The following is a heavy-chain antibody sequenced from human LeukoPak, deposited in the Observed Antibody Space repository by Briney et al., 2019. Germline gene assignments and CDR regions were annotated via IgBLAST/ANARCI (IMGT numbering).Heavy chain of an antibody. V-gene: IGHV3-30*02. CDR1: GFTFSSYG. D-gene: IGHD3-22*01. CDR3: AKHSHDGSAPYYEVQLDY. CDR2: IRYDGSNK. Sequence: TGGSLRLSCAASGFTFSSYGMHWVRQAPGKGLEWVAFIRYDGSNKYYADSVKGRFTISRDNSKNTVYVQMNSLRAEDTAIYYCAKHSHDGSAPYYEVQLDYWGQGTLVTVSS. J-gene: IGHJ4*02.